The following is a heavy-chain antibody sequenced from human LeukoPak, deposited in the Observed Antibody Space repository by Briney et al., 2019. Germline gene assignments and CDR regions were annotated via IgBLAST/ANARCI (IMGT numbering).Heavy chain of an antibody. J-gene: IGHJ4*02. D-gene: IGHD6-19*01. CDR2: IIPIFGTA. CDR1: GGTFSSYA. Sequence: GASVKVSCKASGGTFSSYAISWVRQALGQGLEWMGGIIPIFGTANYAQKFQGRVTITADESTSTAYMELSSLRSEDTAVYYCAREGDSSGWSPNLDYWGQGTLVTVSS. V-gene: IGHV1-69*13. CDR3: AREGDSSGWSPNLDY.